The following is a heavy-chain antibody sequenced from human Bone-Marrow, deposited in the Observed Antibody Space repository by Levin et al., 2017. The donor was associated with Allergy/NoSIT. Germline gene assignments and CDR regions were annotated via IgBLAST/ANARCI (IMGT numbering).Heavy chain of an antibody. J-gene: IGHJ5*01. CDR3: ARLGYNDREFDF. V-gene: IGHV4-39*01. Sequence: SETLSLTCTVSGGSTSSSSYYWGWIRQPPGTGLEWIGMIYYSGGTYYNPSLKSRLTISVDTSKNQFSLKLRSVTAADTAVYYCARLGYNDREFDFWGQGTLVSVSS. CDR2: IYYSGGT. D-gene: IGHD3-22*01. CDR1: GGSTSSSSYY.